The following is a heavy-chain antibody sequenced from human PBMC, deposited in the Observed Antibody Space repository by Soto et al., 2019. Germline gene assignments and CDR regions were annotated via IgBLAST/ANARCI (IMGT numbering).Heavy chain of an antibody. D-gene: IGHD4-17*01. CDR3: TRPDGDYFQPRVDY. V-gene: IGHV3-73*01. J-gene: IGHJ4*02. CDR2: IRSKTNSYAT. Sequence: LRLSCAASGFTFSGSVMHWVRQASGKGLEWVGHIRSKTNSYATAYAASVKGRFTISRDDSKNTAYLQMNSLKTEDTAVYYCTRPDGDYFQPRVDYWGQGTLVTVSS. CDR1: GFTFSGSV.